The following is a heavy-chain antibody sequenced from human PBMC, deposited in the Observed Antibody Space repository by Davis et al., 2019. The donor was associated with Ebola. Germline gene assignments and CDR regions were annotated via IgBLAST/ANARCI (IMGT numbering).Heavy chain of an antibody. D-gene: IGHD4-17*01. CDR3: ARGPSTVNFDY. V-gene: IGHV4-39*07. J-gene: IGHJ4*02. Sequence: SETLSLTCTVSGGSISSSSYYWSWIRQPPGKGLEWIREINHSGSTNYNPSLKSRVTISVDTSKNQFSLKLSSVTAADTAVYYCARGPSTVNFDYWGQGTLVTVSS. CDR2: INHSGST. CDR1: GGSISSSSYY.